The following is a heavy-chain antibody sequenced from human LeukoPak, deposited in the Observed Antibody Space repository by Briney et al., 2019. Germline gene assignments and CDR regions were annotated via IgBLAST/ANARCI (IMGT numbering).Heavy chain of an antibody. CDR2: ISAYNGNT. CDR3: ASNSGSYPYGMDV. Sequence: ASVKVSCKASGYTFTSYGISWVRQAPGQGLEWMGWISAYNGNTNYAQKLQGRVTMTTDTSTSTAYMELRSLTSDDTAVYYCASNSGSYPYGMDVWGQGTTVTVSS. V-gene: IGHV1-18*01. D-gene: IGHD1-26*01. CDR1: GYTFTSYG. J-gene: IGHJ6*02.